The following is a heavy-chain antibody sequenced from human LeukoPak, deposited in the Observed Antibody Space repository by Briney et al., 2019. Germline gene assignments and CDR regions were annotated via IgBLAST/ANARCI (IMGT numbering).Heavy chain of an antibody. V-gene: IGHV4-59*01. J-gene: IGHJ5*02. CDR3: ARASFGYYYDSSGYYSDNWFDP. Sequence: SETLSLTCTVSGGSISSYYWSWIRQPPGKGLEWIGYIYYSGSTNYNPSLKSRVTISVDTSKNQFSLKLSSVTAADTAVYYCARASFGYYYDSSGYYSDNWFDPWGQGTLVTVSS. CDR1: GGSISSYY. CDR2: IYYSGST. D-gene: IGHD3-22*01.